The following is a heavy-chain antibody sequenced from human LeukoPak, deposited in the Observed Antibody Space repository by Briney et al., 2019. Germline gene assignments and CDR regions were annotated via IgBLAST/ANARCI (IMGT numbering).Heavy chain of an antibody. Sequence: GGSLRLSCAASGFTFSAYSMNWVRQAPGKGLEWVSFISSTSSYIYYADLVKGRFTISRDNAKNSLYLQMNSLRAEDTALYYCARVYGGNTDDAFDIWGQGTMVTVSS. CDR3: ARVYGGNTDDAFDI. CDR1: GFTFSAYS. V-gene: IGHV3-21*04. D-gene: IGHD4-23*01. CDR2: ISSTSSYI. J-gene: IGHJ3*02.